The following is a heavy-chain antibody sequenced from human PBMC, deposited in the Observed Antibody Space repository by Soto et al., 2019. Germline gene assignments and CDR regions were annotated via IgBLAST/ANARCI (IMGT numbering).Heavy chain of an antibody. V-gene: IGHV4-31*03. D-gene: IGHD2-15*01. J-gene: IGHJ6*02. CDR2: IYYSGST. CDR1: GGSISSGGYY. CDR3: ARDRYCSGGRCYKGGYGMDV. Sequence: SETLSLTCTVSGGSISSGGYYWSWIRQHPGKGLEWIGYIYYSGSTYYNPSLKSRVTISVDTSKNQFSLKLSSVAAADTAVYYCARDRYCSGGRCYKGGYGMDVWGQGTTVTVSS.